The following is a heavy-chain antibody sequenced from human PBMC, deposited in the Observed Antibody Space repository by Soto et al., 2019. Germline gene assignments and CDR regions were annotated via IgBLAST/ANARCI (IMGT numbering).Heavy chain of an antibody. J-gene: IGHJ4*02. Sequence: QVQLVQSGAEMRKPGASVKVSCKTSGYTFINYGISWVRQAPGQGLAWMGWINGYNGNTNYAQNFQGRVAMTPDTSTSTVYMELRNLRSDDTAVYYCARGDSPVQFDYWGQGTLVTVSS. D-gene: IGHD4-4*01. CDR1: GYTFINYG. V-gene: IGHV1-18*01. CDR3: ARGDSPVQFDY. CDR2: INGYNGNT.